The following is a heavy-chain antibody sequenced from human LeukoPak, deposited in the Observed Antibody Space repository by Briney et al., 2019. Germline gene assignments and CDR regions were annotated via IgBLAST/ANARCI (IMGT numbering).Heavy chain of an antibody. Sequence: GGSLRLSCSASGFTFSSYSMNWVRQAPGKGLEWVSSISCSSSYIYYADSVKGRFTISRDNAKNSLYLQMNSLRAEDTAVYYCARDKSGWQGYYYYYMDVWGKGTTVTVSS. CDR1: GFTFSSYS. D-gene: IGHD6-19*01. J-gene: IGHJ6*03. CDR2: ISCSSSYI. CDR3: ARDKSGWQGYYYYYMDV. V-gene: IGHV3-21*01.